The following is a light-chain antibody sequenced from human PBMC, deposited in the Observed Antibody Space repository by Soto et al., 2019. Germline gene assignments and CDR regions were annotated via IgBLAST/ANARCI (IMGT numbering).Light chain of an antibody. CDR3: QQYHDTGT. V-gene: IGKV3-20*01. J-gene: IGKJ1*01. CDR2: RTS. Sequence: EIVLTQSPGTLSLSPGERATLSCRASQSISSTFLAWYQQKPGQAPRPLISRTSSRATGIPDRFSGSGSGTDFTLTIHRLEPEDFAVYYCQQYHDTGTFGQGTKVDIK. CDR1: QSISSTF.